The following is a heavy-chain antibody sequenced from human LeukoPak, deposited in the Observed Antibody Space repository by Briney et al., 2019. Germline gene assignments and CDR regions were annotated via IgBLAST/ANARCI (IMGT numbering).Heavy chain of an antibody. CDR3: ARRGYSYDYFDY. Sequence: SETLSLTCTVSGGSISSGNYYWGWIRQPPGKGLEWIGNIYYSGSTYYNPSLKSRVTISADTSKNQFSLKLSSVTAADTAVYYCARRGYSYDYFDYWGQGTLVTVSS. V-gene: IGHV4-39*01. J-gene: IGHJ4*02. CDR2: IYYSGST. D-gene: IGHD5-18*01. CDR1: GGSISSGNYY.